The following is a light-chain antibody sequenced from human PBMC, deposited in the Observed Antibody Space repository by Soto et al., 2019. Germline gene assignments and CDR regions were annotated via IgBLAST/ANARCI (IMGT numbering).Light chain of an antibody. CDR3: QQYNNWPPMYT. Sequence: EIVMTQSPATLSVSPGERATLSCRASQSVSSNLAWYQQKPGQAPRLLIYGASTRASGIPARFSGSGSGTGLTLTISSLQSEDFAVYYCQQYNNWPPMYTFGQGTKLEIK. CDR2: GAS. V-gene: IGKV3-15*01. CDR1: QSVSSN. J-gene: IGKJ2*01.